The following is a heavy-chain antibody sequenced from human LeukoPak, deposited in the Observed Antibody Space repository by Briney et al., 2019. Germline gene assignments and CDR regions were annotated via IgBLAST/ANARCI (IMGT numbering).Heavy chain of an antibody. V-gene: IGHV4-59*01. CDR2: IYYSGST. D-gene: IGHD3-3*01. Sequence: PSETLSLTCTVSGGSISSYYWSWIRQPPGKGLEWIGYIYYSGSTNYNPSLKSRVTTSVDTSKNQFSLKLSSVTAADTAVYYCARRVGWSGYYFFDPWGQGTLVTVSS. CDR3: ARRVGWSGYYFFDP. CDR1: GGSISSYY. J-gene: IGHJ5*02.